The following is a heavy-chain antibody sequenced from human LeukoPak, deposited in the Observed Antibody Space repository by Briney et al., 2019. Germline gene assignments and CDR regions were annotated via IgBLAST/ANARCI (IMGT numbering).Heavy chain of an antibody. CDR2: ISYDGSNK. CDR1: EFTSSSPG. CDR3: AKGPWDCSSASCPFDY. Sequence: GGSLRLSCAGSEFTSSSPGMTWVRQAPGKGLEWVAVISYDGSNKYYADSVKGRFTISRENSKNTLHLQMNSLRAEDTAVFYCAKGPWDCSSASCPFDYWGQGTLVTVSS. D-gene: IGHD2-2*01. J-gene: IGHJ4*02. V-gene: IGHV3-30*18.